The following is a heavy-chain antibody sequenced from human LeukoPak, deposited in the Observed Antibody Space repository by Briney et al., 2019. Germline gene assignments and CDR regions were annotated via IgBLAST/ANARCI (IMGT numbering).Heavy chain of an antibody. Sequence: SETLSLTCTVSGGSISSHYWSWIRQPPGKGLEWIGYIYYSGSTNYNPSLKSRVTISVDTSKNQFSLKLSSVTAADTAVYYCARGWDGYNYALDYWGQGGLVTVSS. CDR1: GGSISSHY. CDR3: ARGWDGYNYALDY. CDR2: IYYSGST. V-gene: IGHV4-59*11. D-gene: IGHD5-24*01. J-gene: IGHJ4*02.